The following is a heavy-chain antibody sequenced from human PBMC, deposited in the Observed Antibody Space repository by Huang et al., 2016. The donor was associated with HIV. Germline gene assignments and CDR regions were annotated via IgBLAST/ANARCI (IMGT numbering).Heavy chain of an antibody. Sequence: QLQLQESGPGLLRPSETLSLICTVSGGSITDSNYYWGWIRQPPGKGLEWIGSIYFSGYTDYNPSLKSRVTMSVDTSKNRFSLDIRSVAVADTAIYYCARHFGSWSGYFDSWGQGTLVPVSS. CDR2: IYFSGYT. D-gene: IGHD3-10*01. J-gene: IGHJ4*02. V-gene: IGHV4-39*01. CDR1: GGSITDSNYY. CDR3: ARHFGSWSGYFDS.